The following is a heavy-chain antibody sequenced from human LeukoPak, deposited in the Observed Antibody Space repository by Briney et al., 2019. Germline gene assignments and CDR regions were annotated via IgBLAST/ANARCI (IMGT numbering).Heavy chain of an antibody. D-gene: IGHD6-13*01. CDR2: ISSSGSTI. V-gene: IGHV3-48*03. CDR3: ARAFQELPQLYYYYYMDV. CDR1: GFTFSSYE. J-gene: IGHJ6*03. Sequence: PGGSLRLSSAASGFTFSSYEMNWVRQAPGKGLEWVSYISSSGSTIYYADSVKGRFTISRDNAKNSLYLQMNSLRAEDTAVYYCARAFQELPQLYYYYYMDVWGKGTTVTVSS.